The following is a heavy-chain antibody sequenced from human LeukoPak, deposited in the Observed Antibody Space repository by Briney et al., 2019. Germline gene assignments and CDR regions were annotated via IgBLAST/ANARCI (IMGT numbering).Heavy chain of an antibody. CDR3: ARGPSYYYDSSGYWFDP. CDR1: GYTFTGYY. D-gene: IGHD3-22*01. V-gene: IGHV1-2*02. Sequence: GASVKVSCKASGYTFTGYYMHWVRQAPGQGLEWMGWINPNSGGTNYAQKFQGRVTMTRDMYTSTVYMELSSLRSEDTAVYYCARGPSYYYDSSGYWFDPWGQGTLVTVSS. CDR2: INPNSGGT. J-gene: IGHJ5*02.